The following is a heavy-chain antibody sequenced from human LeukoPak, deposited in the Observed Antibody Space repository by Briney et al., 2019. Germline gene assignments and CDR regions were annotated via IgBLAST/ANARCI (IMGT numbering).Heavy chain of an antibody. D-gene: IGHD2-2*01. Sequence: AGGSLRLSCTASGFTFGDYAMSWVRQAPGKGLEWVAFIRSKAYGGTTEYAASVKGRFTIPRDYSKSIAYLQMNSLKTEDTAVYYCTRDLCSSTSCYAPFDYWGQGTLVTVSS. V-gene: IGHV3-49*04. J-gene: IGHJ4*02. CDR2: IRSKAYGGTT. CDR1: GFTFGDYA. CDR3: TRDLCSSTSCYAPFDY.